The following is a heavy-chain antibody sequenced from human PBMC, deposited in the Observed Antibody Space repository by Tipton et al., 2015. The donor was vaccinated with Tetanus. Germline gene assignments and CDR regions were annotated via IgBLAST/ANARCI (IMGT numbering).Heavy chain of an antibody. CDR2: VYPTGST. J-gene: IGHJ6*02. V-gene: IGHV4-61*01. CDR1: GASVSGGTDY. D-gene: IGHD2-21*02. Sequence: TLSLTCTVSGASVSGGTDYWTWIRQPPGKGLEWIGHVYPTGSTYYNPSLESRITFSVDRSRNQFSLNLRSVITADTAMYYCASIYCGGACHSPYYNGMDAWGQGTAVTVS. CDR3: ASIYCGGACHSPYYNGMDA.